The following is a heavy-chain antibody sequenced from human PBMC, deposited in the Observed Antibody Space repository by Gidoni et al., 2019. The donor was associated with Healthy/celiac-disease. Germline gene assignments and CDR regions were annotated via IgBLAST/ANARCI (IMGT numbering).Heavy chain of an antibody. D-gene: IGHD2-15*01. CDR3: ARTGCSGGSCYHYYFDY. V-gene: IGHV3-30-3*01. J-gene: IGHJ4*02. Sequence: QVQLVESGGGVVQPGRSLRLSCAASGFTFSSYAMHWVRQAPGKGLEWVSVISYDGSNTYYADSVKGRFTISRDNSKNTLYLQMNSLRAEDTAVYYCARTGCSGGSCYHYYFDYWGQGTLVTVSS. CDR1: GFTFSSYA. CDR2: ISYDGSNT.